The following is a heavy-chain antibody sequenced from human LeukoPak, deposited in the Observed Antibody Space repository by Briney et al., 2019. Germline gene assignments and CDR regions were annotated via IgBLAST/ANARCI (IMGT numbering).Heavy chain of an antibody. CDR2: INHSGST. J-gene: IGHJ5*02. CDR3: ARDVGPSWFDP. Sequence: SETLSLTCAVYGGSFSGYYWSWIRQPPGKGLEWIGEINHSGSTNYNPSLKSRVTISVDTSKNQFSLKLSSVTAADTAVYYCARDVGPSWFDPWGQGTLVTVSS. V-gene: IGHV4-34*01. CDR1: GGSFSGYY.